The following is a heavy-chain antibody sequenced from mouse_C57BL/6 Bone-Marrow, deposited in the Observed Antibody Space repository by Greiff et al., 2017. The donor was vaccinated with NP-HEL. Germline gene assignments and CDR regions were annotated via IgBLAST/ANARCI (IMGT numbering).Heavy chain of an antibody. CDR1: GYAFTNYL. CDR2: INPGSGGT. Sequence: QVQLQQSGAELVRPGTSVKVSCKASGYAFTNYLIEWVKQRPGQGLEWIGVINPGSGGTNYTEKFKGKATLTADKSSSTAYMQLSSLTSEDSAVYFCARGGDSSGYAFAYWGQGTLVTVSA. V-gene: IGHV1-54*01. CDR3: ARGGDSSGYAFAY. J-gene: IGHJ3*01. D-gene: IGHD3-2*02.